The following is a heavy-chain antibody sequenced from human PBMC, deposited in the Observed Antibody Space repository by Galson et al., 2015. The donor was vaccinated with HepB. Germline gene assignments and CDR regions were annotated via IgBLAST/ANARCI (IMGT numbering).Heavy chain of an antibody. CDR2: INPNSGVP. J-gene: IGHJ4*02. Sequence: SVKVSCKATGFTLTDYYMHWVRQAPGQGLEWMGWINPNSGVPNYAQKFQGRVTMTRDTSISTAYMELSWLRSDDTAVYYCAREGRECDSTSCCLDYWGQGTLVTVSS. V-gene: IGHV1-2*02. CDR1: GFTLTDYY. D-gene: IGHD2-2*01. CDR3: AREGRECDSTSCCLDY.